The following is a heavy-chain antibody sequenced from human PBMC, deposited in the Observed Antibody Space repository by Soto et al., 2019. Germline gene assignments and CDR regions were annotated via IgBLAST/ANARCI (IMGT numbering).Heavy chain of an antibody. CDR2: IRRHTSVT. D-gene: IGHD3-22*01. J-gene: IGHJ5*02. V-gene: IGHV3-48*01. Sequence: EVQLVESGGMLVQPGGSLRLSCAASGLTLSTSSMNWVRQAPGKGLEWISYIRRHTSVTAYADSVKGRFTISRDSAQDSLYLQRDRRRVEGTDVYYCGKVAGSGYYTVGRWGQGTMVTVSP. CDR3: GKVAGSGYYTVGR. CDR1: GLTLSTSS.